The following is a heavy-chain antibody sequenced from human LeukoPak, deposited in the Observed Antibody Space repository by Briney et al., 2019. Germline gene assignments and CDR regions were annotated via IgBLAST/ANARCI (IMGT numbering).Heavy chain of an antibody. D-gene: IGHD2-21*02. J-gene: IGHJ4*02. CDR2: INPSGGRT. CDR3: ARTYCGGDCNNCYFDY. Sequence: VASVKFSSKASGYILTSYYMHWVRPAPGQGLEWMGIINPSGGRTDYAQKFQGRVTMTRDTSTSTVYMELNSLRSEDTALYYWARTYCGGDCNNCYFDYGGQGTLVTVSS. CDR1: GYILTSYY. V-gene: IGHV1-46*01.